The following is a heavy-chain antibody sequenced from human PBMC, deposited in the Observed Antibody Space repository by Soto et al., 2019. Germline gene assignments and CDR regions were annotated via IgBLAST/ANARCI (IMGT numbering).Heavy chain of an antibody. D-gene: IGHD3-10*01. CDR1: GFTFDDYG. CDR3: ARSLYYGSGSYPPSFGFDP. CDR2: INWNGGST. V-gene: IGHV3-20*01. J-gene: IGHJ5*02. Sequence: GGSLRLSCAASGFTFDDYGMSWVRQAPGKGLEWVSGINWNGGSTGYADSVKGRFTISRDNAKNSLYLQMNSLRAEDTALYHCARSLYYGSGSYPPSFGFDPWGQGTLVTVS.